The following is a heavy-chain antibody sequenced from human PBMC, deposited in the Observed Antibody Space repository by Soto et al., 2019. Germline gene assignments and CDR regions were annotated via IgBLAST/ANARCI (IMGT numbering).Heavy chain of an antibody. CDR3: ARGGPPDYYKAARRYRLFDL. CDR1: GGSFSGYY. V-gene: IGHV4-34*01. D-gene: IGHD3-9*01. CDR2: INHSGST. J-gene: IGHJ5*02. Sequence: PSETLSLTCAVYGGSFSGYYWSWIRQPPGKGLEWIGEINHSGSTNYNPSLKSRVTISVDTSKNQFSLKLSSVTAADTAVYYCARGGPPDYYKAARRYRLFDLWGQGTLVTVYS.